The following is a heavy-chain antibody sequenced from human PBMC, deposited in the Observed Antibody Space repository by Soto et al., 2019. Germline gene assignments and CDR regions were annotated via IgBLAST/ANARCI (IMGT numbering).Heavy chain of an antibody. CDR2: IYYSGST. V-gene: IGHV4-39*01. J-gene: IGHJ3*02. D-gene: IGHD5-12*01. CDR3: ARSGREYSGYDADDAFDI. CDR1: GGSISSSSYY. Sequence: PSETLCLTCTVSGGSISSSSYYWGWIRQPPGKGLEWIGSIYYSGSTYYNPSLKGRVTISVDTSKNQFSLKLSSVTAADTAVYYCARSGREYSGYDADDAFDIWGQGTMVTVSS.